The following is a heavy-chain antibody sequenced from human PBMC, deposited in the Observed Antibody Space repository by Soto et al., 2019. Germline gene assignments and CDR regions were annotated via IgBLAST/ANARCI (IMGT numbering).Heavy chain of an antibody. CDR3: ARWGIAAGDY. CDR2: IWYDGSNT. D-gene: IGHD6-13*01. Sequence: QVQLVESGGGVDQPGRSLRLSCAASGFTFSSYGMHWVRQAPGKGLEWVAVIWYDGSNTYYADSVKGRFTISRDNSKNTLHLQMNSLRAEDTAVYYCARWGIAAGDYWGQGTLVTVSS. J-gene: IGHJ4*02. CDR1: GFTFSSYG. V-gene: IGHV3-33*01.